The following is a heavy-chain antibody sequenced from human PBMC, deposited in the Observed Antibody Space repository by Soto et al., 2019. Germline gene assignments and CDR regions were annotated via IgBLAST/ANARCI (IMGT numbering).Heavy chain of an antibody. CDR1: GYSFTSYW. CDR2: IYPGDSDT. J-gene: IGHJ6*02. V-gene: IGHV5-51*01. Sequence: PGESLKISCKGSGYSFTSYWIGWVRQMPGKGLEWMGIIYPGDSDTRYSPSFQGQVTISADKSISTAYLQWSSLKASDTAMYYCARPHYDFWSGYPPDYYYYGMDVWGQGTTVTVSS. D-gene: IGHD3-3*01. CDR3: ARPHYDFWSGYPPDYYYYGMDV.